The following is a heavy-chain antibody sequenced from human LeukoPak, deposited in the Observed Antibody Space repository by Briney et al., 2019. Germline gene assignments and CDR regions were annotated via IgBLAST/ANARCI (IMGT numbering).Heavy chain of an antibody. J-gene: IGHJ4*02. CDR2: IYWNDDK. D-gene: IGHD2-2*01. Sequence: KSGPTLVNPTQTLTLTCTFSGFSLITSGVGVGWICQPPGKALEWLALIYWNDDKRYSPSLKSRLTITKDTSKNQVVLTMTNMDPVDTATYYCAHSHFTGYCSGTSCLHPLDYWGQGTLVTVSS. V-gene: IGHV2-5*01. CDR1: GFSLITSGVG. CDR3: AHSHFTGYCSGTSCLHPLDY.